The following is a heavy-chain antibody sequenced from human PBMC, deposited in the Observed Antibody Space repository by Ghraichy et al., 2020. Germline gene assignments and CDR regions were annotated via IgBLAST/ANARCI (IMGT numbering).Heavy chain of an antibody. J-gene: IGHJ4*02. V-gene: IGHV3-30*02. D-gene: IGHD6-13*01. CDR3: AKGYSDFKGYSDFDY. Sequence: GESLNISCAASGFTFSSYGMHWVRQAPGKGLEWVAFIRYDGSNKYYADSVKGRFTISRDNSKNTLYLQMNSLRAEDTAVYYCAKGYSDFKGYSDFDYWGQGTLVTVSS. CDR1: GFTFSSYG. CDR2: IRYDGSNK.